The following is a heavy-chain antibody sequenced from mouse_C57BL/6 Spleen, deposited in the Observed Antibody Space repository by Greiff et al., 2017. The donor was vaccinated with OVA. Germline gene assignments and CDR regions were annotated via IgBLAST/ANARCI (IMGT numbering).Heavy chain of an antibody. CDR1: GFTFSSYA. Sequence: EVKVVESGGGLVKPGGSLKLSCAASGFTFSSYAMSWVRQTPEKRLEWVATISDGGSYTYYPDNVKGRFTISRDNAKNNLYLQMSHLKSEDTAMYYCARGLSNWVNFDYWGQGTTLTVSS. CDR3: ARGLSNWVNFDY. CDR2: ISDGGSYT. J-gene: IGHJ2*01. D-gene: IGHD4-1*01. V-gene: IGHV5-4*03.